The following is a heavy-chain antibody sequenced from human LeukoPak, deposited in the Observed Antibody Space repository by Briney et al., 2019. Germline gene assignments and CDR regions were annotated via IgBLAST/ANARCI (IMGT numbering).Heavy chain of an antibody. J-gene: IGHJ4*02. D-gene: IGHD3-9*01. CDR2: IYRDGSS. CDR1: GFTVSSNY. CDR3: ARSFYDILIGYYQYFDY. V-gene: IGHV3-66*01. Sequence: PGGSLRLSCAASGFTVSSNYMSWVRQAPGKGLEWVSVIYRDGSSYYAESVKGRFTISRDNSKNTLYIQMNSLRAEDKAVYYCARSFYDILIGYYQYFDYWGQGTLVTVSS.